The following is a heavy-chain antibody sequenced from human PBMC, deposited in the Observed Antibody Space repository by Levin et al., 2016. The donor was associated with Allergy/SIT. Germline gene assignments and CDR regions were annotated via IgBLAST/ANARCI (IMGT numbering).Heavy chain of an antibody. Sequence: SETLSLTCAVYGGSFSGYYWSWIRQPPGKGLEWIGEINHSGSTNYNPSLKSRVTISVDTSKNQFSLKLSSVTAADTAVYYCASPYPRGGVALDYWGQGTLVTVSS. D-gene: IGHD3-3*01. CDR3: ASPYPRGGVALDY. CDR2: INHSGST. V-gene: IGHV4-34*01. CDR1: GGSFSGYY. J-gene: IGHJ4*02.